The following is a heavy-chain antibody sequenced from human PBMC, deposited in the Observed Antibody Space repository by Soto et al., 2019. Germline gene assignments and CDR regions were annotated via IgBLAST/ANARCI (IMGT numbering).Heavy chain of an antibody. V-gene: IGHV1-69*01. J-gene: IGHJ4*02. CDR1: GGTFSSYA. Sequence: QVQLVQSGAEVKKPGSSVKVSCKASGGTFSSYAISWVRQAPGHGLEWMGGITPIFGTANYAQKFQGRVTITADESTNTADMELSSLRSEDTAVYYCARDYGHDCSGGRCYFYFWGQGTLVTVSS. D-gene: IGHD2-15*01. CDR3: ARDYGHDCSGGRCYFYF. CDR2: ITPIFGTA.